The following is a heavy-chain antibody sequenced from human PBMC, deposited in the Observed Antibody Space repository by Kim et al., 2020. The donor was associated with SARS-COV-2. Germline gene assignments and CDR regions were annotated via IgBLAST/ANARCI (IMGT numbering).Heavy chain of an antibody. D-gene: IGHD2-2*02. CDR3: ERAYRGSNYFDY. Sequence: SETLSLTCTVSGGSVNSAHYYWSWIRQPPGKELEWIGYIFYSGITNYNPSLKSRLTISIDTSKNQFYLSLISVTAAGTALYYCERAYRGSNYFDYWGQGTLLTVSS. V-gene: IGHV4-61*01. CDR1: GGSVNSAHYY. CDR2: IFYSGIT. J-gene: IGHJ4*02.